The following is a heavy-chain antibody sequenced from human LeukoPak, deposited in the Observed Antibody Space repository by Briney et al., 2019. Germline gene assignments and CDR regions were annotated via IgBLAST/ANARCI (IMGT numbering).Heavy chain of an antibody. V-gene: IGHV3-30*03. CDR1: GFTFSSYG. CDR2: VPHDGSSA. J-gene: IGHJ4*02. D-gene: IGHD1-26*01. Sequence: GGSLRLSCAASGFTFSSYGMTWVRQAPGKGLDWVAVVPHDGSSASHAASVNGRFTISRDNSKDTVFLQMNSLRVDDTAIYYCARQSLGASGLDHWGQGVLVTVSS. CDR3: ARQSLGASGLDH.